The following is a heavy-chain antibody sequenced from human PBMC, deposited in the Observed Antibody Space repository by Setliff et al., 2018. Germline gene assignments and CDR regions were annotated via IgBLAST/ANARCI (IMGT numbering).Heavy chain of an antibody. CDR2: INQSGNT. CDR1: GGSFSDYY. CDR3: ASPRRDDLDSPFDAFDI. J-gene: IGHJ3*02. D-gene: IGHD3-3*01. V-gene: IGHV4-34*10. Sequence: SETLSLTCTVYGGSFSDYYWGWIRQSPGKRPEWIAEINQSGNTNYNPSLNSRVSVSVDTPTNQFSLRLSSVTAADTAVYYCASPRRDDLDSPFDAFDIWGQGTKVTVSS.